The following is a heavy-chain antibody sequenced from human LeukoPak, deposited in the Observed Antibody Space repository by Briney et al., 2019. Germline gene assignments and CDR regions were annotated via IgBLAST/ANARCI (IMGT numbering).Heavy chain of an antibody. Sequence: SETLSLTCTVSGGSISSYYWSWIRQPPGKGLEWIGYIYYSGSTNYNPSPKSRVTISVDTSKNQFSLKLSSVTAADTAVYYCARGDCSSTSCLYYYYYYMDVWGKGTTVTVSS. CDR3: ARGDCSSTSCLYYYYYYMDV. CDR1: GGSISSYY. CDR2: IYYSGST. V-gene: IGHV4-59*01. D-gene: IGHD2-2*01. J-gene: IGHJ6*03.